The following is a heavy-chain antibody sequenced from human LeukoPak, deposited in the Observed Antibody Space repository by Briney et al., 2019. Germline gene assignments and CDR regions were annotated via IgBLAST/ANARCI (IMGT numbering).Heavy chain of an antibody. D-gene: IGHD4-17*01. V-gene: IGHV5-51*01. CDR1: GYSFTSYW. CDR2: IYPGDSDT. J-gene: IGHJ6*02. CDR3: ARCDGDYYYYYGMDV. Sequence: GESLQISCQGSGYSFTSYWIGRVRQMPGKGLEWMGIIYPGDSDTRYSPSFPGQVTISADKSISTAYLQWSSLKASDTAMYYCARCDGDYYYYYGMDVWGQGTTVTVSS.